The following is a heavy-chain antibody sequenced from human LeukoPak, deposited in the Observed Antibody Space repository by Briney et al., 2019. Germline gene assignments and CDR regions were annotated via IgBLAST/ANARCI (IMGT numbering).Heavy chain of an antibody. CDR3: ARDGWFGDNNWFDP. J-gene: IGHJ5*02. CDR1: GFTFSSYS. CDR2: ISSASNTI. V-gene: IGHV3-48*01. D-gene: IGHD3-10*01. Sequence: GGSLRLSCAASGFTFSSYSMNWVRQAPGKGLEWVSYISSASNTIYYAYSVKGRFTISRDNAKNSLYLQMNSLRAEDTAMYYCARDGWFGDNNWFDPWGQGTLVTVSS.